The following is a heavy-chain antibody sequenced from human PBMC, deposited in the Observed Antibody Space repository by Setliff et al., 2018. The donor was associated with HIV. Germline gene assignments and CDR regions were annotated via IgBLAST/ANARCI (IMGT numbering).Heavy chain of an antibody. Sequence: ASVKVSCKASGGTFSSYAISWVRQAPGQGLGWMGGIIPIFGTASYAQKFQGRVTITADESTSTAYMELSSLRSEDTAVYYCARVNGSWYERVLNYYYYMDVWGKGTTVTVSS. CDR2: IIPIFGTA. J-gene: IGHJ6*03. CDR1: GGTFSSYA. CDR3: ARVNGSWYERVLNYYYYMDV. V-gene: IGHV1-69*13. D-gene: IGHD6-13*01.